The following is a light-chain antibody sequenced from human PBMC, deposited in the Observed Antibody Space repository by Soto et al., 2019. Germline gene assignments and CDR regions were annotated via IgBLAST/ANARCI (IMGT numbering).Light chain of an antibody. CDR2: GAS. CDR1: QSVSSSY. J-gene: IGKJ1*01. Sequence: EIVLTQSPGTLSLSPGERATLSCRASQSVSSSYLVWYQQKPGQAPRLLIYGASSRATRIPDRFSGSGPGTDFTLTISRLEPEDFAVYYCQQYGSSPRTFGQGTKVDIK. CDR3: QQYGSSPRT. V-gene: IGKV3-20*01.